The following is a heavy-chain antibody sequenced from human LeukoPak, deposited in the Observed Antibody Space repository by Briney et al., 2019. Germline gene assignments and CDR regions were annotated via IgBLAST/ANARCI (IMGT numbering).Heavy chain of an antibody. CDR1: GGSISSYY. CDR2: IYYSGST. Sequence: SGTLSLTCTVSGGSISSYYWSWTRQPPGKGLEWIGYIYYSGSTNYIPSLKSRLTISVDAPKNQFSLKLSSVTATDTAVYYCASLTTVTQGYFDSWGQGTLVTVSS. J-gene: IGHJ4*02. CDR3: ASLTTVTQGYFDS. D-gene: IGHD4-17*01. V-gene: IGHV4-59*08.